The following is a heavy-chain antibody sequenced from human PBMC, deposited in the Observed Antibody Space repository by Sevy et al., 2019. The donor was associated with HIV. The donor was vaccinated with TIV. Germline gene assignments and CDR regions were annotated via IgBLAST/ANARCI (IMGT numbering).Heavy chain of an antibody. CDR2: INNNGST. J-gene: IGHJ6*02. V-gene: IGHV4-34*01. CDR1: GGSFSGYY. Sequence: SETLSLTCAGYGGSFSGYYWSWIRQPPGKGLEWIGEINNNGSTNYNPSLKSRVTISADTSKNHFSLNLSSVTAADTAVEYCAREGYSLGMDVWGQGTTVTVSS. CDR3: AREGYSLGMDV. D-gene: IGHD6-13*01.